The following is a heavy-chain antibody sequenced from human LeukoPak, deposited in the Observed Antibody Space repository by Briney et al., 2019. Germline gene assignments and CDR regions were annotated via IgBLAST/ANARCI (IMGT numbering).Heavy chain of an antibody. CDR2: IKQDGSEK. J-gene: IGHJ4*02. CDR3: ARDKSGSYYGMRYYFDY. D-gene: IGHD1-26*01. V-gene: IGHV3-7*01. Sequence: SGGSLRLSCAASGFTFSSYWMSWVRQAPGKGLEWVANIKQDGSEKYYVDSVKGRFTISRDNAKNSLYLQMNSLRAEDTAVYYCARDKSGSYYGMRYYFDYWGQGTLVTVSS. CDR1: GFTFSSYW.